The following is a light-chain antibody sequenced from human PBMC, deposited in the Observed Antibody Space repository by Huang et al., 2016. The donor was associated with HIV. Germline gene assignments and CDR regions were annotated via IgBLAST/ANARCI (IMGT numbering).Light chain of an antibody. CDR2: WAS. V-gene: IGKV4-1*01. CDR3: QQYYTTPYT. J-gene: IGKJ2*01. CDR1: QSIFFRSNSWNT. Sequence: DIVMTQSPDSLAVSLGERAIINCKSSQSIFFRSNSWNTLAWYQQQPGQPPNLLIFWASTRASGVPDRFSGSGSGTDFTLTISSLQAEDVAVYYCQQYYTTPYTFGQGTKLDFK.